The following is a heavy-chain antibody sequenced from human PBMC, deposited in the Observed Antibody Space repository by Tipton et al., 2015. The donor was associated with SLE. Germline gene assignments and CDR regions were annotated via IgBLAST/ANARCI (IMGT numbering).Heavy chain of an antibody. J-gene: IGHJ3*02. V-gene: IGHV3-23*01. Sequence: SLRLSCAASGFTFSSYAMSWVRQAPGKGLEWVSAISGSGGSTYYADSVKGRFTISRDNSKNTLYLQMNSLRAEDTAVYYCAKDFGAGPVDIVADAFDIWGQGTMVTVSS. D-gene: IGHD5-12*01. CDR3: AKDFGAGPVDIVADAFDI. CDR1: GFTFSSYA. CDR2: ISGSGGST.